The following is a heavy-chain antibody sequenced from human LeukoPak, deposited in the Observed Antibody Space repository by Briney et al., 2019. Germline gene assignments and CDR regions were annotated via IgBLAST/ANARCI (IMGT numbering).Heavy chain of an antibody. J-gene: IGHJ6*02. CDR3: ARDSNVFYGMDV. Sequence: GGSLRLSCEASGFTFNRYWMSWVRQAPGKGLEWVANIKQDGSEKYYVDSVKGRFTISRDNAKNSMYLQMNSLRAEDTAVYYCARDSNVFYGMDVWGQGTTVAVSS. V-gene: IGHV3-7*03. CDR1: GFTFNRYW. CDR2: IKQDGSEK.